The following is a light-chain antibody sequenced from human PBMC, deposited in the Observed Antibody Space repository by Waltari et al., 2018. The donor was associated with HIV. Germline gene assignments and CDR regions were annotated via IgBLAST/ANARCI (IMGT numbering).Light chain of an antibody. CDR3: MQTLQSPWT. CDR1: RSVSSNY. Sequence: ENVLTQSPGTLSLSPGERATLSCRASRSVSSNYLTWYQQRPGQAPRLLIYAASTRATAIPDRFSGSGSGTDFTLKISRVEAEDVGLYYCMQTLQSPWTFGQGTNVEIK. CDR2: AAS. V-gene: IGKV3-20*01. J-gene: IGKJ1*01.